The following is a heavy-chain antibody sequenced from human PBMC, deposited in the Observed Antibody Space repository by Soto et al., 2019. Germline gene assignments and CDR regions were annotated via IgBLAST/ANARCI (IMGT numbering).Heavy chain of an antibody. CDR1: GGTFSSYA. V-gene: IGHV1-69*12. J-gene: IGHJ5*02. CDR3: ARGELERLGWFDP. D-gene: IGHD1-1*01. Sequence: QVQLVQSGAEVKKPESSVKVSCKASGGTFSSYAISWVRQAPGQGHEWMGGIIPIFGTANYAQKFQGRVTITADETTSTAYMELSSLRCEDTAVYYCARGELERLGWFDPWGQGTLVTVSS. CDR2: IIPIFGTA.